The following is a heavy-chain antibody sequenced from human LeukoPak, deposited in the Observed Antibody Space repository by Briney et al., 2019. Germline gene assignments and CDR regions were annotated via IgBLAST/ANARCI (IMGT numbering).Heavy chain of an antibody. V-gene: IGHV3-23*01. Sequence: PGRSLRLSCAASGFTFSSYGMHWVRQAPGKGLEWVSSITGTHYTTYNTDSVKGRFTISRDNSKNTLYLQMNSLRADDTAVYYCTKDPNGDYVGAFDPWGQGTLVTVSS. CDR2: ITGTHYTT. CDR1: GFTFSSYG. CDR3: TKDPNGDYVGAFDP. D-gene: IGHD4-17*01. J-gene: IGHJ5*02.